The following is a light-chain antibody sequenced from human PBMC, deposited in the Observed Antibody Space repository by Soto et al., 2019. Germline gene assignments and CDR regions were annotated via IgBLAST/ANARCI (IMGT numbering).Light chain of an antibody. CDR2: WAS. J-gene: IGKJ4*01. Sequence: DIVMTQSPDSLAVSLGERATINCKSSQSLFYSATNKNYLSWYQQRPGQPPKLLIYWASTRESGVPDRFSGSGSGTDFTLTTNSLQAEDVALYYCQHYYNLPHTFGGGTKVDIK. V-gene: IGKV4-1*01. CDR1: QSLFYSATNKNY. CDR3: QHYYNLPHT.